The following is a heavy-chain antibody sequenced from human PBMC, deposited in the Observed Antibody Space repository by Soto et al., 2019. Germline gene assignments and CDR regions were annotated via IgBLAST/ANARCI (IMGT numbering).Heavy chain of an antibody. D-gene: IGHD6-19*01. Sequence: GGSLRLSCAASGFTFCSYSMNWVRQAPGKGLEWVSSISSSSSYIYYADSVKGRFTISRDNSKNTLYLQMNNLRAEDTAVLYCARGPVAGVRYYYGMDVWGQGTTVTVSS. J-gene: IGHJ6*02. CDR2: ISSSSSYI. CDR1: GFTFCSYS. V-gene: IGHV3-21*01. CDR3: ARGPVAGVRYYYGMDV.